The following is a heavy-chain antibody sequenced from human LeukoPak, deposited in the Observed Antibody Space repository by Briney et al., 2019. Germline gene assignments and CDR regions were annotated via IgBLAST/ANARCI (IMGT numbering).Heavy chain of an antibody. CDR2: IYSGGST. Sequence: GSLRLSCAASGFTVSSNYMSWVRQAPGKGLEWVSVIYSGGSTYYADSVKGRFTISRDNSKNTLYLQMNSLRAEDTAVYYCAKSPYYDFWSGVQLDYWGQGTLVTVSS. D-gene: IGHD3-3*01. V-gene: IGHV3-53*01. CDR1: GFTVSSNY. J-gene: IGHJ4*02. CDR3: AKSPYYDFWSGVQLDY.